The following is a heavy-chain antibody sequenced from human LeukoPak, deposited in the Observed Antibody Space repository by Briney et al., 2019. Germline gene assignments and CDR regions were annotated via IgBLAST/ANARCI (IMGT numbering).Heavy chain of an antibody. Sequence: ASVKVSCKASGGTFSSYAISWVRQAPGQGLEWMGIINPSGGSTSYAQKFQGRVTMTRDMSTSTVYMELSSLRSEDTAVYYCARDQGHYYDSSAHNWFDPWGQGTLVTVSS. CDR2: INPSGGST. J-gene: IGHJ5*02. V-gene: IGHV1-46*01. CDR1: GGTFSSYA. D-gene: IGHD3-22*01. CDR3: ARDQGHYYDSSAHNWFDP.